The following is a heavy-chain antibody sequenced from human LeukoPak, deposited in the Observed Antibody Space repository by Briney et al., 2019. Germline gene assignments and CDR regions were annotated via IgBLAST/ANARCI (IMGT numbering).Heavy chain of an antibody. J-gene: IGHJ4*02. Sequence: PSETLSLTCTVSGGSISSYYWSWIRQPPGKGLEWIGYIYFSGSTNYNPSLKSRVTISVDTSKNQFSLKLSSVTAADTAVYYCASGYSNYGGIFDYWGQGTLVTVSS. CDR3: ASGYSNYGGIFDY. CDR1: GGSISSYY. V-gene: IGHV4-59*01. D-gene: IGHD4-11*01. CDR2: IYFSGST.